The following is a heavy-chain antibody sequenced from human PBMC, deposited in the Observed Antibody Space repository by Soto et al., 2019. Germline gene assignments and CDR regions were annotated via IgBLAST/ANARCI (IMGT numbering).Heavy chain of an antibody. Sequence: QLQLQESGPGLVKPSETLSLTCSVSGGSMRSYYWSWIRQPPGKGLEWIGDIHDSGITDYNPSLKSRATISIDTFRNQISLNLHSVTAADTAVYYCAREYAFSSDYWGQGTVVTVSS. CDR2: IHDSGIT. D-gene: IGHD2-2*01. V-gene: IGHV4-59*01. J-gene: IGHJ4*02. CDR3: AREYAFSSDY. CDR1: GGSMRSYY.